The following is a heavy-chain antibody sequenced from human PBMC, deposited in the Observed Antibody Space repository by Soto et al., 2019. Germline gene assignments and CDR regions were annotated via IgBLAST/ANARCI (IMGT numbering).Heavy chain of an antibody. J-gene: IGHJ5*02. CDR1: GFTFSSYW. V-gene: IGHV3-7*01. CDR2: IKQDGSEK. Sequence: EVQLVESGGGLVQPGGSLRLSCAASGFTFSSYWMSWVRQAPGKGLEWVANIKQDGSEKYYVDSVKGRFTISRDNAKNSLYLQMNSLRAEDTAVYYCASPSAVDTAMAPDNWFDPWGQGTLVTVSS. CDR3: ASPSAVDTAMAPDNWFDP. D-gene: IGHD5-18*01.